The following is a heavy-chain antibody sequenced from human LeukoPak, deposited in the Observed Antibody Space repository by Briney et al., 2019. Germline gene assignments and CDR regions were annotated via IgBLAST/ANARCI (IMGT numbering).Heavy chain of an antibody. V-gene: IGHV4-39*01. CDR1: GGSISSSSYY. D-gene: IGHD3-22*01. CDR3: ASQDILKYYYDSSGYPYYFDY. J-gene: IGHJ4*02. Sequence: SETLSLTCTVSGGSISSSSYYWGWIRQPPGKGLEWIGSIYYSGSTYYNPSLKSRVTISVDTSKNQFSLKLSSVIAADTAVYYCASQDILKYYYDSSGYPYYFDYWGQGTLVTVSS. CDR2: IYYSGST.